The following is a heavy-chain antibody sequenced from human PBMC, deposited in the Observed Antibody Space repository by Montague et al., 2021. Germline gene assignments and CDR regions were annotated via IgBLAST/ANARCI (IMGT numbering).Heavy chain of an antibody. D-gene: IGHD2-21*01. CDR2: IKHDGSKK. Sequence: SLRLSCAASGFTFSNYWMSWVRQAPGKGLEWVAHIKHDGSKKDYVDSVKGRFTISRDNAKNTLYLQMNSLRAEDTAVYFCARDQGQGDCGGDCYAGLDYWGQGTLVTVSS. CDR3: ARDQGQGDCGGDCYAGLDY. V-gene: IGHV3-7*01. J-gene: IGHJ4*02. CDR1: GFTFSNYW.